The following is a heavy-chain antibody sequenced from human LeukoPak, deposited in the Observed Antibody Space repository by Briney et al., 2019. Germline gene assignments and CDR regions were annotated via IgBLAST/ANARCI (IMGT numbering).Heavy chain of an antibody. CDR3: ARAAGTAQFYYFDY. V-gene: IGHV4-39*01. J-gene: IGHJ4*02. D-gene: IGHD1-14*01. CDR1: GGSISSSSYY. CDR2: IYYSGST. Sequence: SETLSLTCTVSGGSISSSSYYWGWIRQPPGKGLEWIGSIYYSGSTYYNPSLKSRVTISVDTSKNQFSLKLSSVTAADTAAYYCARAAGTAQFYYFDYWGQGTLVTVSS.